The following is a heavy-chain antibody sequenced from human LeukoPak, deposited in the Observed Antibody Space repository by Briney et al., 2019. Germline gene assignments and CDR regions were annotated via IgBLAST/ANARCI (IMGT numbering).Heavy chain of an antibody. J-gene: IGHJ5*02. V-gene: IGHV3-23*01. CDR2: ISGSGGST. D-gene: IGHD3-10*01. Sequence: GGSLRLSCAASGFTFSSYAMSWVRQAPGKGLEWVSAISGSGGSTYYADSVKGRFTISRDNSKNTLYLQMNSLRTEDTAVYYCARVTMIRGFGGNWFDPWGQGTLVTVSS. CDR1: GFTFSSYA. CDR3: ARVTMIRGFGGNWFDP.